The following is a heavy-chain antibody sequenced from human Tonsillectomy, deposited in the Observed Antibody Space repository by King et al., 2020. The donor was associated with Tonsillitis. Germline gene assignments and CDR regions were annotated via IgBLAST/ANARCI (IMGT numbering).Heavy chain of an antibody. CDR1: GGSISSGDYY. CDR2: IYYSGTT. CDR3: AREVNHYASSGLLYWYFDL. J-gene: IGHJ2*01. Sequence: LQLQESGPGLVKPSQTLSLTCTVSGGSISSGDYYWTWIRQPPGKGLEWIGYIYYSGTTYYNQSLKIRVTISVDTSTNQSSLKLSSVTAPDTAMYYCAREVNHYASSGLLYWYFDLWGRGPLVTVSS. D-gene: IGHD3-22*01. V-gene: IGHV4-30-4*01.